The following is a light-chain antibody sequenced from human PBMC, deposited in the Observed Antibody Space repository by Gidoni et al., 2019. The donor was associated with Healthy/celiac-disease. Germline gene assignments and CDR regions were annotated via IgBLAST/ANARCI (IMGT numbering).Light chain of an antibody. V-gene: IGKV3-15*01. CDR3: QQYNHWLPFT. J-gene: IGKJ5*01. CDR1: QSVSSN. Sequence: ENGGRTSRPTLSVSRGERATLSCRAGQSVSSNLAWYQQKPGQAPRLLIYGASTRATGIPAIFSGSGSVTEFTLTISSLPSEDFAFYYCQQYNHWLPFTFGQGTQLEIK. CDR2: GAS.